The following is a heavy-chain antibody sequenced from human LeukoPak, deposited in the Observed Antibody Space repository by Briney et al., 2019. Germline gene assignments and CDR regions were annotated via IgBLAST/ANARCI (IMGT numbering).Heavy chain of an antibody. D-gene: IGHD2-2*01. CDR1: GFTFGSYS. Sequence: PGRSLRLSCAASGFTFGSYSMHWVRQAPGKGLEWVAVTSSDGGVKYYADSVKGRLTISRDNSKNTLYLQMNSLRAEDTGVYYCARDPVPAAARHFDYWGRGTLVTVSS. CDR2: TSSDGGVK. J-gene: IGHJ4*01. V-gene: IGHV3-30*04. CDR3: ARDPVPAAARHFDY.